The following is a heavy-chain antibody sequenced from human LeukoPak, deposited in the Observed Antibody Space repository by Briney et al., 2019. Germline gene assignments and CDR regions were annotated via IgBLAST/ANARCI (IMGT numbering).Heavy chain of an antibody. Sequence: ASVKVSCKAYGYTFTDYYIHWVRQAPGQGLEWMGWISAYNGNTNYAQKLQGRVTMTTDTSTSTAYMELRSLRSDDTAVYYCARTNLAGNYYYYYYYMDVWGKGTTVTVSS. CDR2: ISAYNGNT. CDR3: ARTNLAGNYYYYYYYMDV. CDR1: GYTFTDYY. D-gene: IGHD6-19*01. V-gene: IGHV1-18*04. J-gene: IGHJ6*03.